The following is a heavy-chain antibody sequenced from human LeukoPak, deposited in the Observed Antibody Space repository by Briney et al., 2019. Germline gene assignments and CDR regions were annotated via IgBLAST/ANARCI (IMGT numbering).Heavy chain of an antibody. Sequence: PGGSLRLSCATSGFTFSSYAMNWVRQAPGKGLECVSFISTSGDFTYYAASVKGRFTVSRDNSKNTLYLQMNSLRADDTAVYYCAGCSGGSCYSRGKYGVDVWGQETTVIVSS. V-gene: IGHV3-23*01. CDR3: AGCSGGSCYSRGKYGVDV. CDR1: GFTFSSYA. CDR2: ISTSGDFT. D-gene: IGHD2-15*01. J-gene: IGHJ6*02.